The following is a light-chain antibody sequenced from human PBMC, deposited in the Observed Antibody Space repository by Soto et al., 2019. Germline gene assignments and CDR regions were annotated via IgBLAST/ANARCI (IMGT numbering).Light chain of an antibody. CDR1: QSVSSY. Sequence: EIVLTQSPATLSLSPGERATLSCRASQSVSSYFVWYQQKPGQAPRLLIYDASNRATGIPARFSGSGSGTDFNLTIRSLEPEDVAVYYFQRRSNWHLYTFGQGTKLEIK. J-gene: IGKJ2*01. CDR2: DAS. V-gene: IGKV3-11*01. CDR3: QRRSNWHLYT.